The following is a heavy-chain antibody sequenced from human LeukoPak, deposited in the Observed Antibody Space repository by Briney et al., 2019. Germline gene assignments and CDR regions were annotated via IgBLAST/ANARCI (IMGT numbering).Heavy chain of an antibody. Sequence: GGSLRLSCAASGFTFSSYAMSWVRQAPGKGLEWVSAISGSGGSTYYADSVKGRFTISRDSSKNTLYLQMNSLRAEDTAVYYCATSYCSGGSCYDSVGAFDIWGQGTMVTVSS. D-gene: IGHD2-15*01. CDR3: ATSYCSGGSCYDSVGAFDI. V-gene: IGHV3-23*01. CDR1: GFTFSSYA. CDR2: ISGSGGST. J-gene: IGHJ3*02.